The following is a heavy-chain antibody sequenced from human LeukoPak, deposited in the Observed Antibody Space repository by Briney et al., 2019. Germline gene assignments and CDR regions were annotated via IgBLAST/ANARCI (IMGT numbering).Heavy chain of an antibody. CDR3: AREMATIKYHAFDI. V-gene: IGHV4-39*07. J-gene: IGHJ3*02. CDR1: GGSISSSSYY. D-gene: IGHD5-24*01. Sequence: SETLSRTCTVSGGSISSSSYYWGWIRQPPGKGLEWIGSIYYSGSTYYNPSLKSRVTISVDTSKNQFSLKLSSVTAADTAVYYCAREMATIKYHAFDIWGQGTMVTVSS. CDR2: IYYSGST.